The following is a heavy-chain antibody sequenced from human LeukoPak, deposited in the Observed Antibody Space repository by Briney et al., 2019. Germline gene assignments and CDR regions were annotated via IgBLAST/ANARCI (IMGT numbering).Heavy chain of an antibody. D-gene: IGHD3-10*01. CDR2: ISGSGGAT. J-gene: IGHJ4*02. CDR3: AKLAKYFYGSETYYFFEH. V-gene: IGHV3-23*01. CDR1: GFTFNTYG. Sequence: GGSLRLSCAASGFTFNTYGTSWVRQAPGKGLEWVSGISGSGGATYYADSVKGRFTISRDNAKNSLYMQMNRLRAEDTAVYYCAKLAKYFYGSETYYFFEHWGQGTPVTASS.